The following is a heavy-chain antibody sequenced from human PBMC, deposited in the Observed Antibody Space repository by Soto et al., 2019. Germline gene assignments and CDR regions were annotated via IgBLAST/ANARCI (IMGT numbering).Heavy chain of an antibody. Sequence: VQLQESGPGLVTPSQTLSLTCTVFGGSVSIGDYLWSWIRQRPGKGLEWIGYIHDSGNTYYNPSLNSRVTISLDTSKNQFSLKVTSMTAADTAVYFCARARGGDSGDYASLFDRWGPGNLVTVSS. CDR2: IHDSGNT. CDR3: ARARGGDSGDYASLFDR. J-gene: IGHJ5*02. V-gene: IGHV4-30-4*01. CDR1: GGSVSIGDYL. D-gene: IGHD4-17*01.